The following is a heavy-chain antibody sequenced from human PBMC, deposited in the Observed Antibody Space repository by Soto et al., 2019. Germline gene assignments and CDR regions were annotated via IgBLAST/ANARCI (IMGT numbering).Heavy chain of an antibody. D-gene: IGHD1-20*01. V-gene: IGHV3-30-3*01. CDR2: ISYDGSNK. J-gene: IGHJ6*02. CDR1: GFTFSSYA. Sequence: QVQLVESGGGVVQPGRSLRLSCAASGFTFSSYAMHWVRQAPGKGLEWVAVISYDGSNKYYADSVKGRFTISRDNSKNTLYLQMNSLRAEDTAVYYCARARQVQYNWNDAPGYYYGMDVWGQGTTVTVSS. CDR3: ARARQVQYNWNDAPGYYYGMDV.